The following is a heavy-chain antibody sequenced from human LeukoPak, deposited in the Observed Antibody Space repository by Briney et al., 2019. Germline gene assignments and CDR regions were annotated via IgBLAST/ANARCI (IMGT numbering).Heavy chain of an antibody. Sequence: GGSLRLSCVASGFALSTTYMSWVRQAPGKGLEWVSVIYDGDNANYGDSVKGRFTVSRDFSTHTLYLQMNSLRVDDTAVYYCARVYGSGSFNLWGQGTLVTVSP. D-gene: IGHD3-10*01. CDR2: IYDGDNA. J-gene: IGHJ5*02. V-gene: IGHV3-66*01. CDR1: GFALSTTY. CDR3: ARVYGSGSFNL.